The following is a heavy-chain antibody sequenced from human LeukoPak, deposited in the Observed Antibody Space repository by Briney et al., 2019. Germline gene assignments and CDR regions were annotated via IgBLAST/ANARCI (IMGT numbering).Heavy chain of an antibody. CDR1: GFTFSSYG. D-gene: IGHD2-2*03. Sequence: GGSLRLSCAASGFTFSSYGMHWVRQAPGKGLEWVALLSYDGSDKYYADSVKGRFTISRDNSNNTLYLLMSSLRPKDTAVYYCAKSLDSYYFDYWGQGTLVTVSS. V-gene: IGHV3-30*18. CDR3: AKSLDSYYFDY. CDR2: LSYDGSDK. J-gene: IGHJ4*02.